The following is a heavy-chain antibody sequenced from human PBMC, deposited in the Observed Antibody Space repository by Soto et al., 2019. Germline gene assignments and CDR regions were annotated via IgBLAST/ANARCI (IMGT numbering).Heavy chain of an antibody. CDR2: ISGSGGST. CDR3: AKVNYYDSSGDSDLLDY. CDR1: GFTFRSYA. D-gene: IGHD3-22*01. V-gene: IGHV3-23*01. J-gene: IGHJ4*02. Sequence: GGSLRLSCAASGFTFRSYAMSWVRQAPGKGLEWVSTISGSGGSTYYADSVKGRFTISGDNSKNTVFLQMNSLRAEDTAVYFCAKVNYYDSSGDSDLLDYWGQGTLVTVSS.